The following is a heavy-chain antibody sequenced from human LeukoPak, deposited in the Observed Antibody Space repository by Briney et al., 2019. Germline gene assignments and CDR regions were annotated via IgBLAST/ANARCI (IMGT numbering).Heavy chain of an antibody. CDR1: GFTFGHYW. Sequence: GGSLRLSCAASGFTFGHYWMTWVRQAPGKGLEWVANIKQDGSEKYYVGSVKGRFTISRDNAKNSLYLQMKSLRAEDTAVYYCARPAYCGGDCLSAFDIWGQGTMVTVSS. V-gene: IGHV3-7*05. D-gene: IGHD2-21*02. CDR2: IKQDGSEK. CDR3: ARPAYCGGDCLSAFDI. J-gene: IGHJ3*02.